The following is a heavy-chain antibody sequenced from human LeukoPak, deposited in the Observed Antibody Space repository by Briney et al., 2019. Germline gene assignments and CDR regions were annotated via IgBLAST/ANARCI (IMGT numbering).Heavy chain of an antibody. D-gene: IGHD3-10*01. CDR3: AKHELGSRKSFDS. Sequence: GGSLRLSCAASGFTFSSYGMHWVRQAPGKGLEWVSVISSSGGDTHYADSVKGRFTIARDNSKNTLYLQMNSLRAEDTAFYYCAKHELGSRKSFDSWGQGTLVTVSS. CDR1: GFTFSSYG. CDR2: ISSSGGDT. V-gene: IGHV3-23*01. J-gene: IGHJ4*02.